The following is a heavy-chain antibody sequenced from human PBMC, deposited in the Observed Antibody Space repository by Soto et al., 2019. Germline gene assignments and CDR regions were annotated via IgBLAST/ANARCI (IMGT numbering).Heavy chain of an antibody. CDR2: IIPNIGTA. Sequence: SVKVSCKASGYTFTGYYMHWVRQAPGQGLEWMGWIIPNIGTANYAQKFQGRVTITADESTSTAYMELSSLRSEDTAVYYCADYSGSYDAFDIWGQGTMVTVSS. D-gene: IGHD1-26*01. CDR1: GYTFTGYY. V-gene: IGHV1-69*13. J-gene: IGHJ3*02. CDR3: ADYSGSYDAFDI.